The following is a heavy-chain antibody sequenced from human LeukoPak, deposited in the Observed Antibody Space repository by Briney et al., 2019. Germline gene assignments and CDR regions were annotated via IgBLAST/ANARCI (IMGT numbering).Heavy chain of an antibody. Sequence: TGESLKISCKGSGYSFTTYWIGWVRQMPGKGLEWMGIIYPGDSATTYSPSFQGQVTISADKSISTAYLQWSSLKASDTAMYYCARRASSSSNWDFDYWGQGTLVTVSS. CDR3: ARRASSSSNWDFDY. D-gene: IGHD6-13*01. CDR2: IYPGDSAT. CDR1: GYSFTTYW. J-gene: IGHJ4*02. V-gene: IGHV5-51*01.